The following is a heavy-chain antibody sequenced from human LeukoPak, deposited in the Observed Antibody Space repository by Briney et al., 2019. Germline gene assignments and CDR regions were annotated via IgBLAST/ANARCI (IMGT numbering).Heavy chain of an antibody. CDR1: GFTFSSYW. V-gene: IGHV3-7*01. Sequence: GGSLRLSCAASGFTFSSYWMSWVRQAPGKGLEWVANIKQDGSEKYYVDSVKGRFTISRDNAKNSLYLQMNSLRAEDTAVYYCARDITYYYDSSGYFDYWGQGTLVTVSS. D-gene: IGHD3-22*01. J-gene: IGHJ4*02. CDR3: ARDITYYYDSSGYFDY. CDR2: IKQDGSEK.